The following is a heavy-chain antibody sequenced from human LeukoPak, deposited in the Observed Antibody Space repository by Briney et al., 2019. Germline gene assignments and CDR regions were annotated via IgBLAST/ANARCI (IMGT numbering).Heavy chain of an antibody. J-gene: IGHJ4*02. D-gene: IGHD2-2*01. V-gene: IGHV3-30*02. CDR2: IRYDGSNK. Sequence: GGSLRLSCAASAFTFSDYGTHWVRQAPGKGLEWVAFIRYDGSNKYYADSVKGRFTISRDNSKNTLYLQMNSLRVEDTAVYYCAKAFYCSSASCPVHYWGQGTLVTVSS. CDR1: AFTFSDYG. CDR3: AKAFYCSSASCPVHY.